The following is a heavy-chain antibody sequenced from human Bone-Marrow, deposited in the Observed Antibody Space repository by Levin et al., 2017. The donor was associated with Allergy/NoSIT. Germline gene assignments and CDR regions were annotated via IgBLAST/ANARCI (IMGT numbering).Heavy chain of an antibody. CDR1: GYSFTSYA. CDR2: INTDTGKP. Sequence: ASVKVSCKASGYSFTSYAMTWVRQAPGQGLEWMGWINTDTGKPTYAQAFTGRFVFSFDTSVNTPFLQISSLRAEDTAVYYCARHSTVSPYVASIAYWGQGTLVTVSS. V-gene: IGHV7-4-1*02. CDR3: ARHSTVSPYVASIAY. D-gene: IGHD4-11*01. J-gene: IGHJ4*02.